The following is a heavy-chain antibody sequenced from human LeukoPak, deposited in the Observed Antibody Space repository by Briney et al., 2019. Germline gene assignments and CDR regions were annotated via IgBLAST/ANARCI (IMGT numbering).Heavy chain of an antibody. Sequence: GGSLRLTCAASGFSFSTYSMCWVRQAPGKGLEWVSSISRNSRYIYYADSMRGRFTISRDNAKNSLYLQMNSLKPEDTAVYYCARVAEAAAFDSWGQGTLVTVSS. CDR1: GFSFSTYS. CDR3: ARVAEAAAFDS. V-gene: IGHV3-21*06. CDR2: ISRNSRYI. J-gene: IGHJ4*02. D-gene: IGHD6-13*01.